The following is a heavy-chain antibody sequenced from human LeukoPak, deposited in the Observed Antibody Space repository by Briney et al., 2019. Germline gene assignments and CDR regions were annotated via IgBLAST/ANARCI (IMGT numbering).Heavy chain of an antibody. CDR3: ARQPAATAAFDI. CDR1: GGSISSYY. CDR2: VHNNGET. J-gene: IGHJ3*02. Sequence: SETLSLTCTVSGGSISSYYWSWVRQPPGKGLEWLAYVHNNGETNHNPSLKSRDTISVDTPNNHISLRLSSVTAADTAMYYCARQPAATAAFDIWGLGTMVTVSS. D-gene: IGHD5-18*01. V-gene: IGHV4-59*08.